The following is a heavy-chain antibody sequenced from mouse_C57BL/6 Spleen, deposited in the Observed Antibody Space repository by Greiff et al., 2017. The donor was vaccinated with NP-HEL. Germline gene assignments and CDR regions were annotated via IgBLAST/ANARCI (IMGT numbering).Heavy chain of an antibody. V-gene: IGHV1-19*01. D-gene: IGHD2-13*01. Sequence: EVQLQQSGPVLVKPGASVKMSCKASGYTFTDYYMNWVKQSHGKSLEWIGVINPYNGGTSYNQKFKGKATWTVDKSSRTASMELKSLTSEDSAVYYCARYYGEDYWGQGTTLTVSS. J-gene: IGHJ2*01. CDR3: ARYYGEDY. CDR1: GYTFTDYY. CDR2: INPYNGGT.